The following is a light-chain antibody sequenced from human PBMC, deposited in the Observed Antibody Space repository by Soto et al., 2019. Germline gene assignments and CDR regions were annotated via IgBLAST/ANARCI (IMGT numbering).Light chain of an antibody. Sequence: EIVMTQSPATLSVSPGERATLSCRASQSVSSNLAWYQQKPGQAPRLLTYGASTRATGIPARFSGSGPGTEFTLTIRSLQSEDFAVYYCQQYNNWPPRTFGQGTKVEIK. V-gene: IGKV3-15*01. CDR3: QQYNNWPPRT. J-gene: IGKJ1*01. CDR2: GAS. CDR1: QSVSSN.